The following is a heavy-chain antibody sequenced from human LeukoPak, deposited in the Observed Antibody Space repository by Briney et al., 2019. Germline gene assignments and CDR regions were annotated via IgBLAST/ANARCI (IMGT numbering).Heavy chain of an antibody. CDR2: ISSSGSTI. CDR1: GFTFSDYY. J-gene: IGHJ4*02. V-gene: IGHV3-11*04. D-gene: IGHD1-26*01. CDR3: ARQLSGSYLWNFDY. Sequence: GGSLRLSCAASGFTFSDYYMSWIRQAPGKGLEWVSYISSSGSTIYYADSVKGRFTISRDNAKNSLYLQMNSLRAEGKAVYYCARQLSGSYLWNFDYWGQGTLVTVSS.